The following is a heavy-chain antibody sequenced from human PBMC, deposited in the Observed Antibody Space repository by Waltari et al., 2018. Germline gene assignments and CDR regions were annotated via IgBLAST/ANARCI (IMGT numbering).Heavy chain of an antibody. Sequence: QVQLQQWGAGLLKPSETLSLTCAVYGGSFSGYYWSWIRQPPGKGLEWIGEINHSGSTNYNPSLKSRVTISVDTSKNQFSLKLSSVTAADTAVYYCARAYYDFWSGYYLDPYWGQGTLVTVSS. J-gene: IGHJ4*02. V-gene: IGHV4-34*01. CDR1: GGSFSGYY. D-gene: IGHD3-3*01. CDR3: ARAYYDFWSGYYLDPY. CDR2: INHSGST.